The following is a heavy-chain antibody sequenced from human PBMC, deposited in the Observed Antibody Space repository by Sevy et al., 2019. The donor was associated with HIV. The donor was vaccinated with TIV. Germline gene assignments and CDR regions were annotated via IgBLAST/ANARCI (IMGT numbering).Heavy chain of an antibody. CDR1: GFIFSNFA. D-gene: IGHD1-26*01. CDR3: ARGENNDEFFQY. CDR2: TSYDGSHN. V-gene: IGHV3-30*04. J-gene: IGHJ1*01. Sequence: GGSLRLSCAASGFIFSNFAMHWVRQAPGKGLEWVAVTSYDGSHNYYADSVKGRFTVSRDNSRNILSLEMNSLRRDDTTVYYCARGENNDEFFQYWGQGTLVTVSS.